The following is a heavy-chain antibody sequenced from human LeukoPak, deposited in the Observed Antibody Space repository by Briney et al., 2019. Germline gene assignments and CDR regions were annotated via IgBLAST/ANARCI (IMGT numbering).Heavy chain of an antibody. D-gene: IGHD3-10*01. V-gene: IGHV1-18*01. CDR1: GYTFTDYD. CDR3: ARNGRVRRVVKDLFEY. J-gene: IGHJ4*02. CDR2: VSPYNGNT. Sequence: GASVSVSCQTSGYTFTDYDITWVRQAPGHGLEGMGRVSPYNGNTYYSQRFQGRVTITKDTSTGTAYMDLRNLRDADTAMYYCARNGRVRRVVKDLFEYWGQGTLVAVSS.